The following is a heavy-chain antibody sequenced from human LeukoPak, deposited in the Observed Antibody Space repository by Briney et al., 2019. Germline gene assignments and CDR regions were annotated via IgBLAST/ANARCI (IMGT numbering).Heavy chain of an antibody. Sequence: PGGSLRLSCAASGFTFSSYGMHWVRQAPGKGLEWVAVISYDGSNKYYADSVKGRFTISRDNSKNTLYLQMNSLRAEDTAVYYCAKDSGEGAVAGTGIDYWGQGTLVTVSS. J-gene: IGHJ4*02. CDR2: ISYDGSNK. V-gene: IGHV3-30*18. CDR1: GFTFSSYG. CDR3: AKDSGEGAVAGTGIDY. D-gene: IGHD6-19*01.